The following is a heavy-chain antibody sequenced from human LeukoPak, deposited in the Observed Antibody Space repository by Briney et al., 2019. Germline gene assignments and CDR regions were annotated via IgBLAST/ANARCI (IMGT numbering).Heavy chain of an antibody. Sequence: SETLSLTCTVSGGSIISSSYYWGWIRQPPGKGLECSGSIYYSGTTYYNPSLKSLATISVDTSKNQFSLKLTSVTAANTAVYYCARHSKRRLELWFDYWGQGTLVTVSS. J-gene: IGHJ5*01. CDR1: GGSIISSSYY. D-gene: IGHD1-7*01. CDR2: IYYSGTT. CDR3: ARHSKRRLELWFDY. V-gene: IGHV4-39*01.